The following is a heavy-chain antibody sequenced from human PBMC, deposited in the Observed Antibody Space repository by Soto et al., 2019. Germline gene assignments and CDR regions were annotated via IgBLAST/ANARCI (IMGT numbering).Heavy chain of an antibody. CDR2: INPSGGNT. CDR3: ARLYGVQYYFDY. Sequence: ASVKVSCKASGYTFTSYYMHWVRQAPGQGLEWMGIINPSGGNTSYAQKFQGRVTMTRDTSTSTVYMELSSLRSEDTAVYYCARLYGVQYYFDYWGQGTLVTVSS. J-gene: IGHJ4*02. V-gene: IGHV1-46*01. D-gene: IGHD4-17*01. CDR1: GYTFTSYY.